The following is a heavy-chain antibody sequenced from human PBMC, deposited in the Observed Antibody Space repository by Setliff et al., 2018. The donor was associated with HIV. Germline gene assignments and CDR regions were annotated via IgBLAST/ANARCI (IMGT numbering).Heavy chain of an antibody. Sequence: SETLSLTCAVSGYSISSGYYWGWIRQTPGKGLEWIGEINHSGSTNYNPSLKSRVTISVDKSKSQFSLKLNSVTAADTAVYYCGGNGYYSIDYWGQGTLVTVSS. CDR1: GYSISSGYY. J-gene: IGHJ4*02. CDR2: INHSGST. D-gene: IGHD3-22*01. CDR3: GGNGYYSIDY. V-gene: IGHV4-38-2*01.